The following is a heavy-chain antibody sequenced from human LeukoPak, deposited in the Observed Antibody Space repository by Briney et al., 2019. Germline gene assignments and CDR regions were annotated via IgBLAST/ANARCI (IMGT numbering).Heavy chain of an antibody. CDR1: GFTFSSYS. Sequence: GGSLRLSCAASGFTFSSYSMNWVRQAPGKGLEWVSSISSSSSYIYYADSVKGRFTISRDNAKNSLHLQMNSLRAEDTAVYYCARDLSYPPAGWFDPWGQGTLVTVSS. V-gene: IGHV3-21*01. CDR2: ISSSSSYI. J-gene: IGHJ5*02. CDR3: ARDLSYPPAGWFDP. D-gene: IGHD2-2*01.